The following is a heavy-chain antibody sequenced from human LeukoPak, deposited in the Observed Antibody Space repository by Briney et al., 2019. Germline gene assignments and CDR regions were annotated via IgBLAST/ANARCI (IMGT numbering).Heavy chain of an antibody. V-gene: IGHV4-34*01. J-gene: IGHJ5*02. CDR2: INHSGST. D-gene: IGHD5-18*01. CDR1: GDFFSGYY. Sequence: SETLSLTCAVYGDFFSGYYWSWIRQPPGKGLEWIGEINHSGSTNYNPSLKSRVTISVDTSKNQFSLKLSSVTAADTAVYYCAGGRAVTGSWGQGTLVTVSS. CDR3: AGGRAVTGS.